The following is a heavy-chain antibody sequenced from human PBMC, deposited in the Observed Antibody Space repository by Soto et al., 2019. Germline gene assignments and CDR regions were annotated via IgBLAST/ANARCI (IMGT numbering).Heavy chain of an antibody. CDR1: GFTFSSYG. CDR3: AKGPITGTMDY. V-gene: IGHV3-30*18. CDR2: ISYDGSNK. Sequence: GGPLRLSCAASGFTFSSYGMHWVRQAPGKGLEWVAVISYDGSNKYYADSVKGRFTISRDNSKNTLYLQMNSLRAEDTAVYYCAKGPITGTMDYWGQGTLVTVSS. J-gene: IGHJ4*02. D-gene: IGHD1-7*01.